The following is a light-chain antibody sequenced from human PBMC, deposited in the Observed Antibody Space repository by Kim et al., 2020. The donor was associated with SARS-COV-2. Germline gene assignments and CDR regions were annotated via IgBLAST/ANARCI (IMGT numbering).Light chain of an antibody. V-gene: IGKV3-15*01. Sequence: SPGERATLSCRASQSVSTNLAWYQQRPGQAPRLLIYGASTRATGVPARFSGGGSGTEFTLTITSLQSEDFAVYFCQQYNKWPPYTFGQGTKLEI. CDR3: QQYNKWPPYT. CDR2: GAS. J-gene: IGKJ2*01. CDR1: QSVSTN.